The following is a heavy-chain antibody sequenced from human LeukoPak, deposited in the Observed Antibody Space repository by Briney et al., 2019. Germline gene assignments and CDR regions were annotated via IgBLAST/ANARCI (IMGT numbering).Heavy chain of an antibody. CDR1: GGSFSSNSYY. CDR2: MYYSGST. V-gene: IGHV4-39*01. CDR3: ARRLGRGGSRACFDY. Sequence: SETLSLTCTVSGGSFSSNSYYWGWIRQPPGKGLEWIGSMYYSGSTYYNPSLKGRVTISIDTSKNQFSLKLNSVTAADTAVYYCARRLGRGGSRACFDYWGQGTLVTVSS. D-gene: IGHD1-26*01. J-gene: IGHJ4*02.